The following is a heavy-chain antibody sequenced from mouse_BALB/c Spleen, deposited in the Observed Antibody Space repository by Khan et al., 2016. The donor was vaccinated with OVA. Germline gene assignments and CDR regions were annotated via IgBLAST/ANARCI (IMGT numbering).Heavy chain of an antibody. D-gene: IGHD2-3*01. CDR2: FYPGIGDT. CDR1: GYTFTSYW. CDR3: ARTGGTYDGYFGYFDV. Sequence: QIQLVQSGAELARPGASVKLSCKASGYTFTSYWMQWVKQRPGQGLVWIGAFYPGIGDTRYTQKFRGKATLTADKSSTTAYMQLSSLASEDSAVYYCARTGGTYDGYFGYFDVWGAGTTVTVSS. J-gene: IGHJ1*01. V-gene: IGHV1-87*01.